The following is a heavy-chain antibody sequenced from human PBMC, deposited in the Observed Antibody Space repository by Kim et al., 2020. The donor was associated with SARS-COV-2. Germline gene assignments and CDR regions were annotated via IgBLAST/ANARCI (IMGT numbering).Heavy chain of an antibody. CDR1: GFTFSSYG. V-gene: IGHV3-33*05. Sequence: GGSLRLSCAASGFTFSSYGMHWVRQAPGKGLEWVAVISYDGSNKYYADSVKGRFTISRDNSKKTLYLQMNSLRAEDTAVYYCARPTGIQLWLPFDYWGQGTLVTVSS. J-gene: IGHJ4*02. CDR3: ARPTGIQLWLPFDY. CDR2: ISYDGSNK. D-gene: IGHD5-18*01.